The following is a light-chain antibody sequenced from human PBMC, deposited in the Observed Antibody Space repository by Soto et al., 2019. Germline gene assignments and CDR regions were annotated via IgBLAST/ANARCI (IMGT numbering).Light chain of an antibody. CDR3: QQSYITPWT. CDR2: AAT. Sequence: DTQMTQSPSSLSASVGDRVNITCRASQRINNYLNWYQFKPGKAPNLVIYAATNLQSGVPSRFSGSASGTDFTLTINSLQPEDFASYYCQQSYITPWTFGQGTKVELK. J-gene: IGKJ1*01. V-gene: IGKV1-39*01. CDR1: QRINNY.